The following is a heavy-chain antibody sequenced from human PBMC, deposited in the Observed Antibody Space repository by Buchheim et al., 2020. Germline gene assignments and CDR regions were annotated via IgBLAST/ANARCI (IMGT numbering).Heavy chain of an antibody. CDR3: ARDRPDYYDSSGYYYLLD. J-gene: IGHJ4*02. Sequence: QLQLQESGSGLVKPSQTLSLTCAVSGGSISSGGYSWSWIRQPPGKGLEWIGYIYHSGSTYYNPSLKSRVTISVDMSKNQFSLKLSSVTAADTAVYYCARDRPDYYDSSGYYYLLDWGQGTL. V-gene: IGHV4-30-2*01. CDR1: GGSISSGGYS. D-gene: IGHD3-22*01. CDR2: IYHSGST.